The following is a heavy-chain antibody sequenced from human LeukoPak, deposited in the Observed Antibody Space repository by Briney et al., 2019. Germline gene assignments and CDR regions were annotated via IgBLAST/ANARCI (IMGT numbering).Heavy chain of an antibody. CDR3: ARDKTLTGPPRD. J-gene: IGHJ4*02. V-gene: IGHV1-69*13. CDR1: GGTFSSYA. Sequence: GASVKVSCKASGGTFSSYAISWVRQAPGQGLEWMGGIIPIFGTANYAQKFQGRVTITADESTSTAYMELSSLRSEDTAVYYCARDKTLTGPPRDWGQGTLVTVSS. D-gene: IGHD7-27*01. CDR2: IIPIFGTA.